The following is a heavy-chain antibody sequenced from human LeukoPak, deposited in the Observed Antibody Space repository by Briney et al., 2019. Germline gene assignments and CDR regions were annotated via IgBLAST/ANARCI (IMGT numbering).Heavy chain of an antibody. D-gene: IGHD6-13*01. Sequence: GGSLRLSCAASGFTFSSYSMNWVRQAPGKGLEWVSSISSSSSYIYYADSVKGRFTISRDNAKNSLYLQMNSLRAEDTAVYYCARKPSRSLYVVYYYYMDVWGKGTTVTVSS. J-gene: IGHJ6*03. CDR1: GFTFSSYS. CDR2: ISSSSSYI. CDR3: ARKPSRSLYVVYYYYMDV. V-gene: IGHV3-21*01.